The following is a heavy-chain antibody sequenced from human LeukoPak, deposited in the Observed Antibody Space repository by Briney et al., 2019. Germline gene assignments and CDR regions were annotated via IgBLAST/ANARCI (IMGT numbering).Heavy chain of an antibody. CDR3: AKGAAASRIGAFDL. CDR1: GFTFNFYA. V-gene: IGHV3-23*01. J-gene: IGHJ3*01. D-gene: IGHD2-2*01. Sequence: PGGSLRLSCAAPGFTFNFYAMSWVRQAPGKGLEWVSTVIGSAGSTYYADSVKGRFTISRDNSKNTLYLQMNGLRAEDTAVYHCAKGAAASRIGAFDLWGQGTMVTVSS. CDR2: VIGSAGST.